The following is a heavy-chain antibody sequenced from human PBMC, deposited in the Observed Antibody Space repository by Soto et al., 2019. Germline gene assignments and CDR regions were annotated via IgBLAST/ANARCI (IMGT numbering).Heavy chain of an antibody. J-gene: IGHJ5*02. Sequence: SSETLSLTCAVSGGSINSSNWWSWVRQPPGKGLEWIGEIYHSGSTNYNPSLKSRVTISVDKSKNQFSLKLNSVTAADTAVYYCARVWTTVTNWFDPWGQGTLVTVSS. CDR3: ARVWTTVTNWFDP. V-gene: IGHV4-4*02. CDR1: GGSINSSNW. D-gene: IGHD4-17*01. CDR2: IYHSGST.